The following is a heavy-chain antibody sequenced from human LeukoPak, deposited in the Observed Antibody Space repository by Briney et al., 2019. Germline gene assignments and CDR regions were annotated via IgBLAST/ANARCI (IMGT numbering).Heavy chain of an antibody. J-gene: IGHJ4*02. CDR2: ITSSGGIT. CDR1: GFIFKNYA. CDR3: ARASFGVIVGPDY. V-gene: IGHV3-23*01. D-gene: IGHD3-3*01. Sequence: PGGSLRLSCAASGFIFKNYAMNWVRQAPGKGLEWVSAITSSGGITYYADSVKGRFTISRDNSKNTLSLQMNSLRAEDTAVYYCARASFGVIVGPDYWGQGTLVTVSS.